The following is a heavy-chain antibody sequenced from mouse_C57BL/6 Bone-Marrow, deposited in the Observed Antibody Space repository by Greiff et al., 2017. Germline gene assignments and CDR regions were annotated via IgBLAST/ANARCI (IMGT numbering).Heavy chain of an antibody. D-gene: IGHD2-2*01. J-gene: IGHJ1*01. CDR3: ARLGFYYGYFLWYFDV. Sequence: EVQRVESGGDLVKPGGSLKLSCAASGFTFSSYGMSWVRQTPDKRLEWVATISSGGSYTYYPDSVKGRFTISRDNAKNPLYLQMSSLKSEDTAMYYCARLGFYYGYFLWYFDVWGSGTTVTVSS. V-gene: IGHV5-6*01. CDR2: ISSGGSYT. CDR1: GFTFSSYG.